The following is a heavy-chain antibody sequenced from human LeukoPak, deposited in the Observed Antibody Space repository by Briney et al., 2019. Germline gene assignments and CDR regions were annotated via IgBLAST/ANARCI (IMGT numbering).Heavy chain of an antibody. CDR2: VNIDGTTT. V-gene: IGHV3-74*01. D-gene: IGHD1-26*01. Sequence: GGSLRLSCGASGFTFSNYWMHWVRQAPGKGLVWVSRVNIDGTTTIYADSVKGRFTISRDNAKTTLYPQMNSLRAEDTAVYYCARDHVGFAFDIWGQGTMVTVSS. CDR3: ARDHVGFAFDI. CDR1: GFTFSNYW. J-gene: IGHJ3*02.